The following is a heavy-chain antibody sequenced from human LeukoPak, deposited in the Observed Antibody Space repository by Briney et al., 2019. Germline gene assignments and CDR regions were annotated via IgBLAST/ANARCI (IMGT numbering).Heavy chain of an antibody. Sequence: GGSLRLSCAASGFTVSDSFMTWVRQAPGKGLEWVSAISGSGGSTYYADSVKGRFTISRDNSKNTLYLQMNSLRAEDTAVYYCAKISGYDSGFDYWGQGTLVTVSS. CDR3: AKISGYDSGFDY. V-gene: IGHV3-23*01. D-gene: IGHD5-12*01. J-gene: IGHJ4*02. CDR2: ISGSGGST. CDR1: GFTVSDSF.